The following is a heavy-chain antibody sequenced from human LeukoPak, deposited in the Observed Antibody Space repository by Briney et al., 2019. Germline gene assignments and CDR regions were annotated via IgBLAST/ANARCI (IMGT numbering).Heavy chain of an antibody. CDR1: GYTFTSYD. J-gene: IGHJ6*02. CDR3: ARGIGSGWLYYYYGMDV. Sequence: ASVKVSCKASGYTFTSYDINWVRQATGQGLEWMGWMNPNSGNTGYAQKFQGRVTMTRNTSISTAYMELSSLRSEDTAVYYCARGIGSGWLYYYYGMDVWGQGTTVTVSS. V-gene: IGHV1-8*01. CDR2: MNPNSGNT. D-gene: IGHD6-19*01.